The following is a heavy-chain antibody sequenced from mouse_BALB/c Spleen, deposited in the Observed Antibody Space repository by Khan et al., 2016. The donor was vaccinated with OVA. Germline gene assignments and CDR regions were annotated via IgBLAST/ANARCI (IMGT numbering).Heavy chain of an antibody. V-gene: IGHV3-2*02. J-gene: IGHJ4*01. CDR1: GYSITSNYA. CDR2: ISYSGYT. D-gene: IGHD1-1*01. Sequence: EVQLQESGPGLVKPSQSLSLTCTVTGYSITSNYAWSWIRRFPGNKLEWMGYISYSGYTNYNPSLKSRISVTRDTSENQFFLQLNSVTTEDTATYYCARQNYYGYALDYWGQGTSVTVSS. CDR3: ARQNYYGYALDY.